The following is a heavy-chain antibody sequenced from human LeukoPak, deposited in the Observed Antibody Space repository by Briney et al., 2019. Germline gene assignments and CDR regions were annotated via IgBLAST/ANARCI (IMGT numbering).Heavy chain of an antibody. CDR1: GFTVSSNY. V-gene: IGHV3-66*01. D-gene: IGHD3-22*01. Sequence: GGSLRLSCAASGFTVSSNYMSWVRQAPGKGLEWVSVIYSGGSTYYADSVKGRFTISRDNSKNTLYLQMNSLRAEDTAVYYCASGYDSSGYYSLPDVFDIWGQGTMVTVSS. J-gene: IGHJ3*02. CDR2: IYSGGST. CDR3: ASGYDSSGYYSLPDVFDI.